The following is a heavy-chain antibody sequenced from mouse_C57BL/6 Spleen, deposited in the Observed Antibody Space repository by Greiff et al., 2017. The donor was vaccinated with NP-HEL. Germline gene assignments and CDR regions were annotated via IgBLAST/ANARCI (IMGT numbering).Heavy chain of an antibody. J-gene: IGHJ2*01. V-gene: IGHV5-9*01. CDR2: ISGGGGNT. D-gene: IGHD2-3*01. Sequence: EVQGVESGGGLVKPGGSLKLSCAASGFTFSSYTMSWVRQTPEKRLEWVATISGGGGNTYYPDSVKGRFTISRDNAKNTLYLQMSSLRSEDTALYYCARHDGYSFDYWGQGTTLTVSS. CDR3: ARHDGYSFDY. CDR1: GFTFSSYT.